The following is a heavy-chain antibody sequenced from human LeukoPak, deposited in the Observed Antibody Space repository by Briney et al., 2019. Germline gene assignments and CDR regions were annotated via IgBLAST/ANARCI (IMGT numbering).Heavy chain of an antibody. CDR1: GFTFSSYG. D-gene: IGHD6-13*01. CDR3: AKDGRYSSSWHYFDY. V-gene: IGHV3-23*01. CDR2: IIANGGTT. J-gene: IGHJ4*02. Sequence: GGSLRLSCAASGFTFSSYGMHWVRRAPGKGLEWVSAIIANGGTTYYADSVKGRFTISRDNSKNTLYLQMNSLRAEDTAIFYCAKDGRYSSSWHYFDYWGQGALVTVSS.